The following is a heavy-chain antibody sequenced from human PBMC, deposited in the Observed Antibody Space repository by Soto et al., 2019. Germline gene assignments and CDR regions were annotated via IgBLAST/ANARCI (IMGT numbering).Heavy chain of an antibody. CDR1: GGTFSSYA. CDR2: IIPIFGTA. V-gene: IGHV1-69*01. CDR3: AYIYDFWSGNHWFDP. J-gene: IGHJ5*02. Sequence: QVQLVQSGAEVKKPGTSVKVYCKASGGTFSSYAISWVRQAPGQGLEWMGGIIPIFGTANYAQKFQGRVTITADESPSTAYMELSSLRSADTAVYYCAYIYDFWSGNHWFDPWGQGTLVTVSS. D-gene: IGHD3-3*01.